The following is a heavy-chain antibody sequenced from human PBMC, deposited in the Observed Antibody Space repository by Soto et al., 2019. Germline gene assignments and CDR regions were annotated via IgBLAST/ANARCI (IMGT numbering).Heavy chain of an antibody. J-gene: IGHJ4*02. Sequence: SETLSLTCSVSGGSVSDKTYYWSWIRQPPGKRLEWIGYVYYSGTTNYNPSLKSRVTISVDLSKNRFSLRLSSVPTADTALYYCARTTAVPNTLRSRYFFDYWGQGTLVTVPS. V-gene: IGHV4-61*01. D-gene: IGHD4-17*01. CDR3: ARTTAVPNTLRSRYFFDY. CDR2: VYYSGTT. CDR1: GGSVSDKTYY.